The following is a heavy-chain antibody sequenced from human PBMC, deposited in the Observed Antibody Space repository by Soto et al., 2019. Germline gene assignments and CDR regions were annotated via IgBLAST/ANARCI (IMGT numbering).Heavy chain of an antibody. CDR3: AASLSYYDILTGVWYYGMDV. CDR2: IVVGSGNT. V-gene: IGHV1-58*02. CDR1: GFTFTSSA. D-gene: IGHD3-9*01. Sequence: SVKVSCKASGFTFTSSAMQWVRQARGQRLEWIGWIVVGSGNTNYAQKFQERVTITRDMSTSTAYMELSSLRSEDTAVYYCAASLSYYDILTGVWYYGMDVWGQGTTVTVS. J-gene: IGHJ6*02.